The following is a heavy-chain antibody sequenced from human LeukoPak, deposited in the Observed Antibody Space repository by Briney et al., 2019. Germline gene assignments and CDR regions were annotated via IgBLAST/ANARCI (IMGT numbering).Heavy chain of an antibody. Sequence: GGSLRLSCAASGFTFSTYNMNWVRQAPGKGLEWVSFISSGSRIVYYADSVKGRFTVSRDNAKNSLYLQMNSLRDEDTAVYYCARNPAGIGDYWGQGTLVTVSS. CDR1: GFTFSTYN. D-gene: IGHD1-26*01. V-gene: IGHV3-48*02. J-gene: IGHJ4*02. CDR3: ARNPAGIGDY. CDR2: ISSGSRIV.